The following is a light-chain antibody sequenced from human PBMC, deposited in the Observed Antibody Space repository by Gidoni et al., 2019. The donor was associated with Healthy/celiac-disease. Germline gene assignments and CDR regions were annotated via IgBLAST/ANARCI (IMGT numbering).Light chain of an antibody. CDR1: QSVLYSSNNKNY. Sequence: DIVITHSPDSLAVSLGDRATINCKSSQSVLYSSNNKNYLAWYQQKPGQTPKLLIYWASTRESGVPDRFSGSGSGTDFTLTISSLQAEDVAVYYCQQYYSTPYTFGQGTKLEIK. CDR3: QQYYSTPYT. CDR2: WAS. V-gene: IGKV4-1*01. J-gene: IGKJ2*01.